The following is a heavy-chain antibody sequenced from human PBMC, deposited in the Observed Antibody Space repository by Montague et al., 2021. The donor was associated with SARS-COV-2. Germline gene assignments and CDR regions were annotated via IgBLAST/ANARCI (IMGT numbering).Heavy chain of an antibody. CDR3: ARQGDQLLSEYLFDS. V-gene: IGHV4-39*01. CDR2: IYYSGST. D-gene: IGHD2-2*01. Sequence: SETLSLTCTVSGGSISSSSYYWVCIRQPPGKGLEWIGSIYYSGSTYSNPSLKSRVTISVDTSKNQFSLKLSSVTAAATAVYYCARQGDQLLSEYLFDSWGQGTLVTVSS. J-gene: IGHJ5*01. CDR1: GGSISSSSYY.